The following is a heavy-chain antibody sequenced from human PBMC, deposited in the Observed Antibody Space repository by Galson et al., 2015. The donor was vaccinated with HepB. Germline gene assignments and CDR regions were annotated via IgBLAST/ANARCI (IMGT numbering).Heavy chain of an antibody. CDR1: GSTFTNYA. V-gene: IGHV3-23*01. J-gene: IGHJ4*02. CDR3: VKEDVCSSTSCYVY. CDR2: ISGSGTST. Sequence: SLRLSCAASGSTFTNYAMSWVRQAPGKGLEWVSVISGSGTSTYYSDSVKGRFTISRDNSKNTLFLQMNSLRAEDTAVYYCVKEDVCSSTSCYVYWGQGTLVTVSS. D-gene: IGHD2-2*01.